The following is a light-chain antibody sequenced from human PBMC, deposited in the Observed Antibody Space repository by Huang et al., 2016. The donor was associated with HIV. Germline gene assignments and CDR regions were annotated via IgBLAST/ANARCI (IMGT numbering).Light chain of an antibody. V-gene: IGKV3-20*01. CDR1: QSLSHSF. CDR2: AAS. Sequence: EVLLTQSPGTRSSSPGERVTVSCRASQSLSHSFIAWYQQRPGKVPRLLIYAASTRASVIPDRFSGSGSGTDFTLTINRLEPSDFAVYYCHQYGTSPYTFGQGTNLDVK. J-gene: IGKJ2*01. CDR3: HQYGTSPYT.